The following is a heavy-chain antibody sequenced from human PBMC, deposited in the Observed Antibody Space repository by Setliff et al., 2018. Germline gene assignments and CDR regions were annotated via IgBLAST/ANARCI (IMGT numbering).Heavy chain of an antibody. D-gene: IGHD3-10*01. Sequence: GASVKVSCKASGYTFTGYYMPWIRQAPGQGLEWVGWINPNSGVTNYAQKFQGRVTMTRDTSISTAYMELSSLRSDDTAVYYCARVATLIRGVTVNWFDPWGQGTLVTVS. CDR3: ARVATLIRGVTVNWFDP. CDR1: GYTFTGYY. J-gene: IGHJ5*02. CDR2: INPNSGVT. V-gene: IGHV1-2*02.